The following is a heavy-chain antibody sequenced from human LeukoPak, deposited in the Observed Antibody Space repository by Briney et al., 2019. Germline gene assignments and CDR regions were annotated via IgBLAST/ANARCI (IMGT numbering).Heavy chain of an antibody. CDR2: ISAGSSYK. V-gene: IGHV3-11*06. Sequence: GGSLRLSCTASTFTFSDYDMGWVRQAPGKGLEWVSSISAGSSYKFSADSVKGRLTISRDNVKNSLYLQMNSLRAEDTAVYYCARGGIHYDFWSGYPQWFDPWGQGILVTVSS. D-gene: IGHD3-3*01. CDR3: ARGGIHYDFWSGYPQWFDP. CDR1: TFTFSDYD. J-gene: IGHJ5*02.